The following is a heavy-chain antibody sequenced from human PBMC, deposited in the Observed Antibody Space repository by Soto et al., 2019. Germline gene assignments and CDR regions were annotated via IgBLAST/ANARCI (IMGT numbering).Heavy chain of an antibody. CDR3: ARQIYDSDTGPNFQYYFDS. J-gene: IGHJ4*02. V-gene: IGHV5-10-1*01. CDR1: GYSFAGYW. Sequence: GDSLKISCKGSGYSFAGYWITWVRQKPGKGLEWMGRIDPSDSQTYYSPSFRGHVTISATKSITTVFLQWSSPRASDTAMYYCARQIYDSDTGPNFQYYFDSWGQGTPVTVSS. D-gene: IGHD3-22*01. CDR2: IDPSDSQT.